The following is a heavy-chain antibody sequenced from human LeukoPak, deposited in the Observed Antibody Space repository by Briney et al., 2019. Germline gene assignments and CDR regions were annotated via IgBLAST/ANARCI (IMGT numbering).Heavy chain of an antibody. D-gene: IGHD1-26*01. CDR2: ISSSSSYI. V-gene: IGHV3-21*01. J-gene: IGHJ4*02. CDR3: ARDSVELRLVFDY. CDR1: GFTFSSYS. Sequence: GGSLRLSGAASGFTFSSYSMNWVRQAPGKGLEWVSSISSSSSYIYYADSVKGRFTISRDNAKNSLYLQMNSLRAADTAVYYCARDSVELRLVFDYWGQGTLVTVSS.